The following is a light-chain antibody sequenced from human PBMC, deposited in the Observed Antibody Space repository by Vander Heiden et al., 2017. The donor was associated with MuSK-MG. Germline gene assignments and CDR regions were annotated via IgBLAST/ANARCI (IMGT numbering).Light chain of an antibody. CDR2: SNN. CDR1: SSNIGSNT. V-gene: IGLV1-44*01. J-gene: IGLJ3*02. CDR3: AAWDDSLNGPKWV. Sequence: QSVLTQPPSASGTAGQRVTISCSGSSSNIGSNTVNWYQQLPGTAPKRLIYSNNQRPSGVPDRFSGSKSGTSASLAISWLQSEEEADYYCAAWDDSLNGPKWVFGGGTKLTVL.